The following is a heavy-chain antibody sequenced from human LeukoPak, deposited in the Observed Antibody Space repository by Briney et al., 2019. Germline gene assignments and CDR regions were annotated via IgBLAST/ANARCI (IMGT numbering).Heavy chain of an antibody. J-gene: IGHJ2*01. Sequence: PSETLSLTCIVSGGSISSGDYYWSWIRQHPGKGLEWIGYIYYSGSTYYNPSLKSRVTISIDTSKNQFSLKLSSVTAADTAVFYCARGPHYSDSSWCFDLWGRGTLVTVSS. CDR1: GGSISSGDYY. CDR2: IYYSGST. D-gene: IGHD3-22*01. V-gene: IGHV4-31*03. CDR3: ARGPHYSDSSWCFDL.